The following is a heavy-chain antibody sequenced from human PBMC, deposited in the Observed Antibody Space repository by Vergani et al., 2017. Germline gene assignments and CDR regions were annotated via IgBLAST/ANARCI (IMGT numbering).Heavy chain of an antibody. Sequence: EVHLVESGGGLVQPGRSLRLSCSGSGFTLGDYAMTWVRQAPGKGLEWVAFIWSKPYGGTTEYAASVKGRFTISRDDSKSIAYLQMSSLKAEDTAVYYCTRTPLDNSNANFAYWGQGTLVTFS. J-gene: IGHJ4*02. CDR1: GFTLGDYA. D-gene: IGHD4-11*01. CDR3: TRTPLDNSNANFAY. V-gene: IGHV3-49*04. CDR2: IWSKPYGGTT.